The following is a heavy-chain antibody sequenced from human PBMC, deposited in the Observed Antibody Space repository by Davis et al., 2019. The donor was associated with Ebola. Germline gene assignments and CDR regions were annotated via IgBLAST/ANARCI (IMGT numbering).Heavy chain of an antibody. CDR3: ASGELRYFDWLSTIDY. CDR1: GYTFTSYG. J-gene: IGHJ4*02. D-gene: IGHD3-9*01. CDR2: ISAYNGNT. V-gene: IGHV1-18*01. Sequence: ASVKVSCKASGYTFTSYGISWVRQAPGQGLEWMGWISAYNGNTNYAQKFQGRVTITADKSTSTAYMELSSLRSEDTAVYYCASGELRYFDWLSTIDYWGQGTLVTVSS.